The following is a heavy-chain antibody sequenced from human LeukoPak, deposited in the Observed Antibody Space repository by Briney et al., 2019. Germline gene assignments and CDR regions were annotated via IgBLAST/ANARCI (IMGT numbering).Heavy chain of an antibody. Sequence: GGSLRLSCAVSGFTFSLYWMTWVRQSPGKGLEWVANIKQDGTEKYYVDSVKGRFTISRDNAKNSLYLQMNSLRAEDTAVYYCAMSFRYYYYMDVWGKGTTVTISS. J-gene: IGHJ6*03. CDR1: GFTFSLYW. CDR2: IKQDGTEK. D-gene: IGHD2/OR15-2a*01. V-gene: IGHV3-7*01. CDR3: AMSFRYYYYMDV.